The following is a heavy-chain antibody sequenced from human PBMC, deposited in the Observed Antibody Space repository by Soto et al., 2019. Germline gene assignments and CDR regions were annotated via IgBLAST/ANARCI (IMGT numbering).Heavy chain of an antibody. J-gene: IGHJ5*01. D-gene: IGHD5-18*01. Sequence: SETLSLTCTVSGGSVSSGSYYWSWIRQPPGKGLEWIGYIYYSGSTNYNPSLKSRVTISVDTSKNRFSLKLSSVTAADTAVYYCARAERIQLWYNWFETGGQGALVAVSS. CDR2: IYYSGST. CDR3: ARAERIQLWYNWFET. V-gene: IGHV4-61*01. CDR1: GGSVSSGSYY.